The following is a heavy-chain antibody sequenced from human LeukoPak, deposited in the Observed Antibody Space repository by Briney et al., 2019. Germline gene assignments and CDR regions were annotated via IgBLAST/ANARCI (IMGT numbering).Heavy chain of an antibody. CDR1: GFTFSSYA. CDR3: AKSSWFGEFFDY. D-gene: IGHD3-10*01. CDR2: ISYDGSNK. V-gene: IGHV3-30*18. Sequence: PGGSLRLSCAASGFTFSSYAMHWVRQAPGKGLEWVAVISYDGSNKYYADSVKGRFTISRDNSKNTLYLQMSSLRAEDTAVYYCAKSSWFGEFFDYWGQGTLVTVSS. J-gene: IGHJ4*02.